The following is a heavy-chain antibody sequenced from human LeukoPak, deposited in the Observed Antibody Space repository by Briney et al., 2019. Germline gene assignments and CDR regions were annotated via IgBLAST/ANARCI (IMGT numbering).Heavy chain of an antibody. Sequence: GGSLRLSCAASGVTFSSYEINWVRQAPGKGLEWVSYISSSGSTIYYADSVKGRFTISRDNAKNSLYLQMNSLRPEDTAVYYCARGGYCSSTSCHGDDYWGQGTLVTVSS. J-gene: IGHJ4*02. CDR2: ISSSGSTI. CDR1: GVTFSSYE. CDR3: ARGGYCSSTSCHGDDY. V-gene: IGHV3-48*03. D-gene: IGHD2-2*01.